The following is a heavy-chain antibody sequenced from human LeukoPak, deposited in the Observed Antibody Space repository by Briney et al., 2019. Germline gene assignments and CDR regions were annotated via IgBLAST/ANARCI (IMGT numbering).Heavy chain of an antibody. CDR1: GFAFNSYS. D-gene: IGHD1-1*01. CDR2: ITSRSSHI. Sequence: GSLRLSCAVSGFAFNSYSIKWVRQAPGKGLEWVSSITSRSSHIYYADSVKGRFTISRDNAKNSLDLQMSSLRAEDTAVYYCARVAQGASTENYYYYYMDVWGKGTTVTVSS. CDR3: ARVAQGASTENYYYYYMDV. J-gene: IGHJ6*03. V-gene: IGHV3-21*01.